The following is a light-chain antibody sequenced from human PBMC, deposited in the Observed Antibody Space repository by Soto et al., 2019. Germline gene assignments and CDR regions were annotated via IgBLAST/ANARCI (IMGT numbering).Light chain of an antibody. CDR2: GAS. CDR3: QQYGSSPFT. J-gene: IGKJ3*01. CDR1: QRVSSSY. Sequence: ESVLTQSPGTLSMSPGEGATLSCRASQRVSSSYSAWYQQKPGQAPRLLIYGASRRATGIPDRFSGSGSGTDFTLTISRLEPEDFAVYYCQQYGSSPFTFGPGTKVDIK. V-gene: IGKV3-20*01.